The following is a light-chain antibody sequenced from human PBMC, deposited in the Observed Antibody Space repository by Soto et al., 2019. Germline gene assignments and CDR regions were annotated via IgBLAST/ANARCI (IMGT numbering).Light chain of an antibody. V-gene: IGKV1-39*01. CDR2: AAS. CDR3: QQSYSTPHS. CDR1: QSISSY. Sequence: DIPMTQSPSSLSASVGDRVTITCRASQSISSYLNWYQQKPGKAPKLLIYAASSLQSGVPSRFSGSGSGTEFTITISSLQPEDFATYYCQQSYSTPHSFGPGTKVDIK. J-gene: IGKJ3*01.